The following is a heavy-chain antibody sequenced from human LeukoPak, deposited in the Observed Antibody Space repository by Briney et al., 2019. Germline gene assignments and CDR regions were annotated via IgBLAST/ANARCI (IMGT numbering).Heavy chain of an antibody. D-gene: IGHD3-22*01. V-gene: IGHV3-74*01. CDR2: INNDGSST. Sequence: GSLRLSCAASGFTFSSYWMHWVRQAPGKGLVWVSRINNDGSSTSHADSVKGRFTISRDNAKNALYLQMNSLRAEDTAVYYCVREEWKYSYDSSGYFSDYWGQGTLVTVSS. CDR1: GFTFSSYW. J-gene: IGHJ4*02. CDR3: VREEWKYSYDSSGYFSDY.